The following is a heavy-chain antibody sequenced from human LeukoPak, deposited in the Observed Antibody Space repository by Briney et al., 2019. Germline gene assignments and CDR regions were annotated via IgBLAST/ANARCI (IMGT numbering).Heavy chain of an antibody. CDR3: ARVEAGLVVVPAAMGTDVWFDP. CDR2: IYSGGST. V-gene: IGHV3-66*02. Sequence: GGSLRLSCAASGFTVSSNYMSWVRQAPGKGLEWVSVIYSGGSTYYADSVKGRFTISRDNSKNTLYLQMHSLRAEDTAVYYCARVEAGLVVVPAAMGTDVWFDPWGQGTLVTVSS. D-gene: IGHD2-2*01. J-gene: IGHJ5*02. CDR1: GFTVSSNY.